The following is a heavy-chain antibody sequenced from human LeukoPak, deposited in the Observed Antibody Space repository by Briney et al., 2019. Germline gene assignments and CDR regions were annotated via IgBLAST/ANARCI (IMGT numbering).Heavy chain of an antibody. Sequence: GGSLRLSCAASGFTFSSYGMSWVRQAPGKGLEWVSAISGSGGSTYYADSVKGRFTISRDNSKNTLYLQMNSLRAEDTAVYYCAKTYYSGYDLNYYYYMDVWGKGTTVTISS. J-gene: IGHJ6*03. CDR3: AKTYYSGYDLNYYYYMDV. V-gene: IGHV3-23*01. D-gene: IGHD5-12*01. CDR1: GFTFSSYG. CDR2: ISGSGGST.